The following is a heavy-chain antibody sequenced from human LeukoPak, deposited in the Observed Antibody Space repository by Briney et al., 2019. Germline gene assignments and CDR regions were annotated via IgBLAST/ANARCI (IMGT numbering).Heavy chain of an antibody. CDR1: GFTFSSYE. J-gene: IGHJ3*02. CDR2: ISSSGSTI. D-gene: IGHD4-17*01. CDR3: ARGPLDYGDYETDAFDI. V-gene: IGHV3-48*03. Sequence: PGGSLRLSCAVSGFTFSSYEMNWVRQAPGKGLEWVSYISSSGSTIFYADSVKGRFTISRENAKNSLYLQMISLRAEDTAVYYCARGPLDYGDYETDAFDIWGQGTMVTVSS.